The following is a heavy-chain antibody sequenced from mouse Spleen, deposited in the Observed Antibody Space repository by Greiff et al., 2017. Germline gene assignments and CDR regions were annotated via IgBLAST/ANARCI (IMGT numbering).Heavy chain of an antibody. V-gene: IGHV5-9-4*01. CDR2: ISSGGSYT. CDR1: GFTFSSYA. J-gene: IGHJ3*01. CDR3: AKGTWFAY. Sequence: EVKVEESGGGLVKPGGSLKLSCAASGFTFSSYAMSWVRQSPEKRLEWVAEISSGGSYTYYPDTVTGRFTISRDNAKNTLYLEMSSLRSEDTAMYYCAKGTWFAYWGQGTLVTVSA.